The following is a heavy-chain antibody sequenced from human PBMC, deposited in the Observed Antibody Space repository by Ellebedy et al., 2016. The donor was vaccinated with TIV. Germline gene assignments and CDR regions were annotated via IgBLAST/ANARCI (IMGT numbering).Heavy chain of an antibody. V-gene: IGHV1-18*01. CDR3: ARVDDMHDY. Sequence: ASVKVSXXASGGTFSSYAISWVRQAPGQGLEWMGWISAYNGNTNYAQKLQGRVTMTTDTSTSTAYMELRSLRSDDTAVYYCARVDDMHDYWGQGTLVTVSS. J-gene: IGHJ4*02. D-gene: IGHD3-9*01. CDR2: ISAYNGNT. CDR1: GGTFSSYA.